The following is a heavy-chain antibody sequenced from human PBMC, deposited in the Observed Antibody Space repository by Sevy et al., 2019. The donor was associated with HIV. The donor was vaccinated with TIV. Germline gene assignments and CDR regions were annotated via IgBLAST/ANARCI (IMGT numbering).Heavy chain of an antibody. D-gene: IGHD5-12*01. V-gene: IGHV3-15*01. CDR2: IKIEFDGGAI. J-gene: IGHJ6*02. CDR3: ITDPAYRGYDEEVINYYFYGMDV. CDR1: GFTFSSAW. Sequence: GGSLRLSCTASGFTFSSAWMSWVRQAPGKGLEWVGRIKIEFDGGAIYYAAPVKGRFTISREDSKNTVYLQMNSLKTQDTAVYYCITDPAYRGYDEEVINYYFYGMDVWGQGTTVTVSS.